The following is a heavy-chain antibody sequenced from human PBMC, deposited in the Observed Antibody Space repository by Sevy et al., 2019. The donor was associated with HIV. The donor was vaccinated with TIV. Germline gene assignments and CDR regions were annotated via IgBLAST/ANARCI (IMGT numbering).Heavy chain of an antibody. CDR2: ISGYNGNT. CDR3: VRDESFSLIVVDPDY. CDR1: GYTFSNYG. D-gene: IGHD3-22*01. J-gene: IGHJ4*02. V-gene: IGHV1-18*01. Sequence: PSVKVSCQASGYTFSNYGVTWVRQAPGQGLEWMGWISGYNGNTKYAQKFQDRVIMTTDTATSTAYMELRSLRSDDTAVYYCVRDESFSLIVVDPDYWGQGTLVTVSS.